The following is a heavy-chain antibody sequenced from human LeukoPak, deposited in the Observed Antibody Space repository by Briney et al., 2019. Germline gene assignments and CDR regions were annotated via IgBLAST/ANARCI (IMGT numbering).Heavy chain of an antibody. D-gene: IGHD3-22*01. Sequence: GGSLRLSCAASGFTFSNYAMSWVRQAPGKGLEWVSAISGSGGSTYYADSVKGRFTISRDNSKNTLYLQMNSLRAEDTAVYYCARVGDYYDSSGPLDYWGQGTLVTVSS. CDR3: ARVGDYYDSSGPLDY. J-gene: IGHJ4*02. CDR1: GFTFSNYA. V-gene: IGHV3-23*01. CDR2: ISGSGGST.